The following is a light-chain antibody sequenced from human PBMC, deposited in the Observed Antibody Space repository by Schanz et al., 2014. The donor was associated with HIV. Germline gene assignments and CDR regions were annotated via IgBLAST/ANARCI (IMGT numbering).Light chain of an antibody. J-gene: IGLJ2*01. Sequence: QSVLTQPPSVSGAPGQRVTISCAGSSSNIGAGYDVHWYHHLPGSAPKLLISGNNNRPSGVPDRFSGSKSGNTASLTVSGLQAEDEADYYCQSYDKSLSVVVFGGGTKLTVL. CDR2: GNN. CDR3: QSYDKSLSVVV. V-gene: IGLV1-40*01. CDR1: SSNIGAGYD.